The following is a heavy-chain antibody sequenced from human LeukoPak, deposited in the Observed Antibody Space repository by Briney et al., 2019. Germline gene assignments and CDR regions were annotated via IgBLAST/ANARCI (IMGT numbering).Heavy chain of an antibody. V-gene: IGHV4-39*01. CDR3: ARGGLGTLRPFDY. CDR1: GGSISSSSYY. CDR2: IYYSGST. D-gene: IGHD3-16*01. Sequence: PSETLSLTSTVSGGSISSSSYYWGWIRQPPGKGLEWIGSIYYSGSTYYNPSLKSRVTISVDTSKNQFSLKLSSVTAADTAVYYCARGGLGTLRPFDYWGQGTLVTVSS. J-gene: IGHJ4*02.